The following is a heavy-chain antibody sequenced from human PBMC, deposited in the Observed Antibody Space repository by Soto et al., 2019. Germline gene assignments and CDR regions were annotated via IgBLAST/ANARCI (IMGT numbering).Heavy chain of an antibody. CDR2: ISAYNGNT. V-gene: IGHV1-18*01. J-gene: IGHJ3*02. Sequence: ASVKVSCKASGYTFTSYGICWVRQAPGQGLEWMGWISAYNGNTNYAQKFQGRVTITADESTSTAYMELSSLRSEDTAVYYCARGDSSSWPNDAFDIWGQGTMVTVSS. CDR1: GYTFTSYG. CDR3: ARGDSSSWPNDAFDI. D-gene: IGHD6-13*01.